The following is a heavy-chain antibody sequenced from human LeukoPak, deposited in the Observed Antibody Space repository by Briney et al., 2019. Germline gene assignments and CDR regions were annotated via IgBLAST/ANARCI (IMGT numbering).Heavy chain of an antibody. CDR3: ARDYYYDNSGSKSLGY. CDR2: IWYDGSNK. J-gene: IGHJ4*02. Sequence: GRSLRLSCAASGFTFSSYGMHWVRQAPGKGLEWVAVIWYDGSNKYYADSVKGRFTISRDNSKNTLYLQMNSLRAEDTAVYYCARDYYYDNSGSKSLGYWGQGTLVTVSS. CDR1: GFTFSSYG. D-gene: IGHD3-22*01. V-gene: IGHV3-33*01.